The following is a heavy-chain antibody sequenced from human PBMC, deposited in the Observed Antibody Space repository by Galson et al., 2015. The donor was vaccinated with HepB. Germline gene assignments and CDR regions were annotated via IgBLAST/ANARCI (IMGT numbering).Heavy chain of an antibody. CDR3: ARSVTAPGTLYWFDP. Sequence: TLSLTCTVSGGSIRSNDYYWSWIRQHPGKGLEWIGDIHYSVGTFHNPSLNSRVSISLDMSKNHLSLELSSVTAADTAVYYCARSVTAPGTLYWFDPWGQGTLVTVSS. CDR2: IHYSVGT. J-gene: IGHJ5*02. D-gene: IGHD6-13*01. V-gene: IGHV4-31*03. CDR1: GGSIRSNDYY.